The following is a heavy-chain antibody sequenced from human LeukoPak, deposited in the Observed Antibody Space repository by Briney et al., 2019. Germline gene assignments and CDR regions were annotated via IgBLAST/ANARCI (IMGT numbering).Heavy chain of an antibody. CDR3: ARDPRSYSSGYDY. Sequence: GGSLRLSCAASGFTFSSYWMSWVRQAPGKGLEWVANIKQDGSEKYYVDSVRGRFTISRDNAKNSLYLQMNSLRAEGTAVYYCARDPRSYSSGYDYWGQGTLVTVSS. CDR2: IKQDGSEK. D-gene: IGHD6-19*01. V-gene: IGHV3-7*01. CDR1: GFTFSSYW. J-gene: IGHJ4*02.